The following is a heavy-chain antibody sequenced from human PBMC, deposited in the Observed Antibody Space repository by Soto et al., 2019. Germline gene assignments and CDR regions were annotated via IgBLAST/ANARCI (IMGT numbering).Heavy chain of an antibody. V-gene: IGHV3-74*01. J-gene: IGHJ3*01. CDR3: ARDRDYYDGSGYAYPGDAFDV. CDR2: ISHDGSYT. D-gene: IGHD3-22*01. CDR1: GFTFSTYW. Sequence: WGSLLLSCAASGFTFSTYWMHWVRQAPGKGLVLVSRISHDGSYTSYADSVKGRFTISRDNAKNTLYLQMRSLRVEDSALYFCARDRDYYDGSGYAYPGDAFDVWGQGTVVTVSS.